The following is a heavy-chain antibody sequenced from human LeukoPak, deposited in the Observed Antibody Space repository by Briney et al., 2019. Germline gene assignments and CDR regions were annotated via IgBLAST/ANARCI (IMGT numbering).Heavy chain of an antibody. CDR3: ARGAQILVSPAEQARPGPSGVDY. V-gene: IGHV3-21*01. CDR1: GFTFSSYS. J-gene: IGHJ4*02. D-gene: IGHD2-2*01. Sequence: GGSLRLSCAASGFTFSSYSMNWVRQVPGKGLEWVSLISSGSYYIYDADSVKGRFTISRDNAKNSLYLQMNSLRAEDTAVYYCARGAQILVSPAEQARPGPSGVDYWGQGTLLTVSS. CDR2: ISSGSYYI.